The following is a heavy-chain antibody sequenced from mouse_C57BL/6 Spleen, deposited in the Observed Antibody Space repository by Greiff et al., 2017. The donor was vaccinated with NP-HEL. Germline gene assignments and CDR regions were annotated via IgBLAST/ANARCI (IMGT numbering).Heavy chain of an antibody. V-gene: IGHV1-22*01. D-gene: IGHD3-2*02. CDR3: ARGGAGYVLVDY. CDR2: INPNNGGT. CDR1: GYTFTDYN. Sequence: VQLKQSGPELVKPGASVKMSCKASGYTFTDYNMHWVKQSHGKSLEWIGYINPNNGGTSYNQKFKGKATLTGNKSSSTAYMELRSLTSEDSAVYYCARGGAGYVLVDYWGQGTTLTVSS. J-gene: IGHJ2*01.